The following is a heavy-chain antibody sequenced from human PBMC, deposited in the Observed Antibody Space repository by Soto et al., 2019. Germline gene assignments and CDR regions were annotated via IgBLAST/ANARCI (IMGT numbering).Heavy chain of an antibody. V-gene: IGHV3-33*01. D-gene: IGHD2-15*01. CDR3: ARVSSTCSGGSCYSTLGAFDI. CDR1: GFTFSSYG. J-gene: IGHJ3*02. Sequence: GESLKISCAASGFTFSSYGMHWVRQAPGKGLEWVAVIWYDGSNKYYADSVKGRFTISRDNSKNTLYLQMNSLRAEDTAVYYCARVSSTCSGGSCYSTLGAFDIWGQGTMVTVSS. CDR2: IWYDGSNK.